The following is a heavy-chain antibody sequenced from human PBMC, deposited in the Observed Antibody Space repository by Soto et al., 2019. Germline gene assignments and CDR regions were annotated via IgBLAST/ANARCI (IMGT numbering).Heavy chain of an antibody. CDR3: ASSGRPMGYYYYGMDV. Sequence: GESLKISCKGSGYSLTSYWISWVRQMPGKGLEWMGRIDPSDSYTNYSPSFQGHVTISADKSISTAYLQWSSLKASDTAMYYCASSGRPMGYYYYGMDVWGQGTTVTVSS. V-gene: IGHV5-10-1*01. CDR1: GYSLTSYW. CDR2: IDPSDSYT. D-gene: IGHD1-26*01. J-gene: IGHJ6*02.